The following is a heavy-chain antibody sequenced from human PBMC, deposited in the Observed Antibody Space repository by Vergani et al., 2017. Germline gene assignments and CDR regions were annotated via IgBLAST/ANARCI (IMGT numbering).Heavy chain of an antibody. CDR2: IHPADSDT. Sequence: EVQLVQSGAEVKKPGESLKISCQISGYSFTNYWIGWVRQMPGKGLEWMGIIHPADSDTRYSPSFQGQVTISVDKSISTAYLQRSSLRASDSAMYYCARLYGGDSSGSKYFDYWGQGTLVTGSS. D-gene: IGHD3-22*01. CDR1: GYSFTNYW. CDR3: ARLYGGDSSGSKYFDY. V-gene: IGHV5-51*01. J-gene: IGHJ4*02.